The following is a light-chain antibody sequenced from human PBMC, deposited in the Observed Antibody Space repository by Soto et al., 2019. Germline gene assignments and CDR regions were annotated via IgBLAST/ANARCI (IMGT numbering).Light chain of an antibody. J-gene: IGKJ1*01. CDR3: QQTYSSPRT. CDR2: AAS. V-gene: IGKV1-39*01. CDR1: QNISSY. Sequence: DIQMTQSPSSLSASVGDRVTIACRASQNISSYLNWYQQKSGKAPKLMIYAASNLQSGVPSRFSGSGSGTDFTLTISRLQPEDFAAYCCQQTYSSPRTFGQGTKVEIK.